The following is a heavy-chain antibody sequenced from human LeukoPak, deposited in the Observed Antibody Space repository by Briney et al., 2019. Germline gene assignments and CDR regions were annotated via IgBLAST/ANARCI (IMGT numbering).Heavy chain of an antibody. Sequence: SETLSLTCAVYGGSFSGYYWSWIRQPPGKGLEWIGEINHSGSTNYNPSLKSRVTISVDTSEDQFSLKLSSVTAADTAVYYCANRIAAAGRGGGWFDPWGQGTLVTVSS. V-gene: IGHV4-34*01. CDR1: GGSFSGYY. J-gene: IGHJ5*02. CDR3: ANRIAAAGRGGGWFDP. CDR2: INHSGST. D-gene: IGHD6-13*01.